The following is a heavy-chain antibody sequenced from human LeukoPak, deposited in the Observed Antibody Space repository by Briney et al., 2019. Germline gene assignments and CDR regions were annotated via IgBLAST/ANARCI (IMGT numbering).Heavy chain of an antibody. J-gene: IGHJ5*02. Sequence: ASVKVSCKASGYTFTGYYMHWVRQAPGQGLEWMGIINPSGGSTSYAQKFQGRVTMTRDTSTSTVYMELSSLRSEDTAVYYCARDPTLRYGDYYSYWFDPWGQGTLVTVSS. CDR2: INPSGGST. CDR1: GYTFTGYY. V-gene: IGHV1-46*01. D-gene: IGHD4-17*01. CDR3: ARDPTLRYGDYYSYWFDP.